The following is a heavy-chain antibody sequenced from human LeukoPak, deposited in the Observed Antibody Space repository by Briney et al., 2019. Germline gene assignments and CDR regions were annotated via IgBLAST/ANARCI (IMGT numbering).Heavy chain of an antibody. CDR1: GYTLTELS. V-gene: IGHV1-24*01. Sequence: SVKLSCKVSGYTLTELSMHWVRQAPGKGLEWMGGFDPEDGETIYAQKFQGRVTMTEDTSTDTAYMELSSLRSEDTAVYYCATVSQAGYSGSYGTKQFDYWGQGTMGAVSS. J-gene: IGHJ4*02. D-gene: IGHD1-26*01. CDR2: FDPEDGET. CDR3: ATVSQAGYSGSYGTKQFDY.